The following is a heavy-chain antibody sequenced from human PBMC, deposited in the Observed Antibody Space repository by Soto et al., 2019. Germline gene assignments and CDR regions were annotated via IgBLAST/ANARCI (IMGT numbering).Heavy chain of an antibody. J-gene: IGHJ1*01. D-gene: IGHD2-2*01. V-gene: IGHV5-51*01. Sequence: GESLKISCKGSGYSFSTYWIGWVRQMPGKGLEWMGIIYPGDSDTRYSPSFQGQVTISAGNSSNTAYLQWSSLKASDTAMYYGERTYTPRTRCYEPYQEHCGEGTLVTVSS. CDR3: ERTYTPRTRCYEPYQEH. CDR2: IYPGDSDT. CDR1: GYSFSTYW.